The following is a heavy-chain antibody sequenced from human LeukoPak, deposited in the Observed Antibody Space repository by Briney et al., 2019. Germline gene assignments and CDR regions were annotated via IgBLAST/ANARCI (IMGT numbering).Heavy chain of an antibody. D-gene: IGHD3-16*01. V-gene: IGHV4-34*01. CDR3: AMTRQVWRPLDY. CDR2: INHSGST. CDR1: GGSISSYY. Sequence: PSETLSVTCTVSGGSISSYYWSWIRQPPGKGLEWIGEINHSGSTNYNPSLKSRVTISVDTSKNQFSLKLSSVTAADTAVYYCAMTRQVWRPLDYWGQGTLVTVSS. J-gene: IGHJ4*02.